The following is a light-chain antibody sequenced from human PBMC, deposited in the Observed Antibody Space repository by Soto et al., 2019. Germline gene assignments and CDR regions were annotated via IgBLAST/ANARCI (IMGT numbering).Light chain of an antibody. J-gene: IGKJ1*01. CDR1: QSVSSSS. V-gene: IGKV3-20*01. CDR3: QAYGTSLTWI. CDR2: GAS. Sequence: SQSVSSSSLAWYQKKPGQAPRLLIYGASSRAAGIPDRFSGCGSGTAFNLGLRSLQPYYSAVPYCQAYGTSLTWIFRQGTKVDIK.